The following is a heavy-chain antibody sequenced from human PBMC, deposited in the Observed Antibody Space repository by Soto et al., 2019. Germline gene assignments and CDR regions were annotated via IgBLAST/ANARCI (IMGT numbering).Heavy chain of an antibody. CDR2: IYYSGST. CDR1: GGSISSYY. CDR3: ARHLGNSSSWYPKFDY. J-gene: IGHJ4*02. D-gene: IGHD6-13*01. Sequence: SETLSLTCTVSGGSISSYYWSRIRQPPGKGLEWIGYIYYSGSTNYNPSLKSRVTISVDTSKNQFSLKLSSVTAADTSVYYCARHLGNSSSWYPKFDYWGQGTLVTVSS. V-gene: IGHV4-59*08.